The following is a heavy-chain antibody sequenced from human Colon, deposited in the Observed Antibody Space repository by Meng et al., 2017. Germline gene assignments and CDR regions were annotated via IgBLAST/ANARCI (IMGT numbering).Heavy chain of an antibody. D-gene: IGHD3-16*01. CDR1: GGSFSGYY. Sequence: QVQLQQWGAGLLKPSETLSLTCAVYGGSFSGYYWSWIRQPPGKGLEWIGEINLSGSTNYNPSLKSRVTISVDTSKNQFSLKLSSVTAADTAVYYCARHLMLTRPLDYWGQGTLVTVSS. CDR3: ARHLMLTRPLDY. CDR2: INLSGST. J-gene: IGHJ4*02. V-gene: IGHV4-34*01.